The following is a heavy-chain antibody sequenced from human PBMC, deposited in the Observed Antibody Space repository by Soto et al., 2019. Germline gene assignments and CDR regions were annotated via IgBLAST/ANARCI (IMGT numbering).Heavy chain of an antibody. V-gene: IGHV3-13*05. CDR2: IGTAGDP. D-gene: IGHD3-10*01. J-gene: IGHJ6*03. CDR1: GFTFSSYD. Sequence: EVQLVESGGDLVQPGGSLRLSCAASGFTFSSYDMHWVRQAAGKGLEWVSAIGTAGDPYYKDSAKGRFTISRENAQNSLFLQMNSLRAGDTAVYYCARGSFGAGSFRADMDVWGRGTTVTVSS. CDR3: ARGSFGAGSFRADMDV.